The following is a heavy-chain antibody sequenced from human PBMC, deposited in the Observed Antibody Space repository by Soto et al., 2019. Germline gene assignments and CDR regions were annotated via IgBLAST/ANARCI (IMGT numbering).Heavy chain of an antibody. CDR1: GGSISSGGYY. CDR2: IYYSGST. Sequence: QVQLQESGPGLVKPSQTLSLTCTVSGGSISSGGYYWSWIRQHPGKGLEWIGYIYYSGSTYYNPSLKSRVTISVDTAKNQFSLKLSSVTAADTAVYYCASGWCSGGSCKPPDGMDVWGQGTTVTVSS. D-gene: IGHD2-15*01. J-gene: IGHJ6*02. V-gene: IGHV4-31*03. CDR3: ASGWCSGGSCKPPDGMDV.